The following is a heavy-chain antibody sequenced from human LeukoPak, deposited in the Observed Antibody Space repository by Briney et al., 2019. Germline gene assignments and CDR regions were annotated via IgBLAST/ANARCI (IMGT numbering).Heavy chain of an antibody. Sequence: GGSLGLSCAASGFTFADYGMSWVRQAPGKGLEWVSAINWNGGSTGYADSVKGRFTISRDNAKNSLYLQMNSLRAEDTALYHCARAYYYDSSGYFPDWGQGTLVTVSS. CDR3: ARAYYYDSSGYFPD. CDR1: GFTFADYG. J-gene: IGHJ4*02. D-gene: IGHD3-22*01. V-gene: IGHV3-20*01. CDR2: INWNGGST.